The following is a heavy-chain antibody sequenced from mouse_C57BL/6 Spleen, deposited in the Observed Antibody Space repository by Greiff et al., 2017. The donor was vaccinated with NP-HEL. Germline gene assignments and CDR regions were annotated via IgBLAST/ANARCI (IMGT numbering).Heavy chain of an antibody. CDR2: IYPGSGNT. D-gene: IGHD1-1*01. CDR3: AREALLRTAMDY. V-gene: IGHV1-76*01. J-gene: IGHJ4*01. Sequence: QVHVKQSGAELVRPGASVKLSCKASGYTFTDYYINWVKQRPGQGLEWIARIYPGSGNTYYNEKLKGKATLTAEKSSSTAYLQLSSLTSEDSAVYFCAREALLRTAMDYWGQGTSVTVSS. CDR1: GYTFTDYY.